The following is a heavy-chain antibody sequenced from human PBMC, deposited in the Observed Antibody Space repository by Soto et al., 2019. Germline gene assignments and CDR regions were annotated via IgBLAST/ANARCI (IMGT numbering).Heavy chain of an antibody. CDR3: ARVQTNYDVWSGYYPGYGMDV. V-gene: IGHV3-48*03. CDR1: GFTFSSYE. J-gene: IGHJ6*02. Sequence: GGSLSLSCAASGFTFSSYEMNWVRQAPGKGLEWVSYISSSGSTIYYADSVKGRFTISRDNAKNSLYLKMNSLRAEDTAVYYWARVQTNYDVWSGYYPGYGMDVWGQGTTVTVSS. D-gene: IGHD3-3*01. CDR2: ISSSGSTI.